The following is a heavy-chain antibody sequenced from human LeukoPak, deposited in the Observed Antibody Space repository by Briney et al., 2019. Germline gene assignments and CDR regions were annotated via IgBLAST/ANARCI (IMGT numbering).Heavy chain of an antibody. Sequence: GGSLRLSCAASGFTFSNAWMSWVRQAPGKGLEWVGRIKSKTDGGTTDYAAPVKGRFTISRDDSKNTLYLQMNSLKTEDTAVYYCTTDRFDYYTYYFDYWGQGTLVTVSS. V-gene: IGHV3-15*01. CDR2: IKSKTDGGTT. D-gene: IGHD3-3*01. J-gene: IGHJ4*02. CDR3: TTDRFDYYTYYFDY. CDR1: GFTFSNAW.